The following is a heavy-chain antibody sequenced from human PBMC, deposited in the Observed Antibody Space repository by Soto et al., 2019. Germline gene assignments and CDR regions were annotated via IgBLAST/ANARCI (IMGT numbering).Heavy chain of an antibody. CDR1: GFPFSSYA. D-gene: IGHD3-16*01. Sequence: SLRLSSVASGFPFSSYAMSWVRQTPGKGLEWVSGISGSGGRTYYADSVKGRFTISRDNSNNTLSLQMHILRVEDTAVYFCAKGGYYSLFDIWGQGTMVAVSS. V-gene: IGHV3-23*01. CDR2: ISGSGGRT. J-gene: IGHJ3*02. CDR3: AKGGYYSLFDI.